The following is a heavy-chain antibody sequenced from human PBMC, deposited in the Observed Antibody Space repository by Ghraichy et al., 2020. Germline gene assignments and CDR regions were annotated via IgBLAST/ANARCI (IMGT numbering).Heavy chain of an antibody. CDR2: INHSGST. D-gene: IGHD3-16*02. J-gene: IGHJ4*02. V-gene: IGHV4-34*01. CDR3: ARGRLYDYVWGSYRALAYFDY. CDR1: GGSFSGYY. Sequence: SQTLSLTCAVYGGSFSGYYWSWIRQPPGKGLEWIGEINHSGSTNYNPSLKSRVTISVDTSKNQFSLKLSSVTAADTAVYYCARGRLYDYVWGSYRALAYFDYWGQVTLVTVSS.